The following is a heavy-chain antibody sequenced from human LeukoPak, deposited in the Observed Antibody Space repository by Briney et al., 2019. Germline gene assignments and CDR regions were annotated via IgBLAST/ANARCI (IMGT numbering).Heavy chain of an antibody. CDR2: VSTYNGIT. J-gene: IGHJ4*02. V-gene: IGHV1-18*01. Sequence: GASVKVSCKASGYIFTSYGISWVRQAPGQGLEWMGWVSTYNGITSYAQKLQDRVTMTTDTSTSTAYMELRSLRSDDTAVYYCARVDSSGLEFDYWGQGTLVTVSS. D-gene: IGHD6-19*01. CDR3: ARVDSSGLEFDY. CDR1: GYIFTSYG.